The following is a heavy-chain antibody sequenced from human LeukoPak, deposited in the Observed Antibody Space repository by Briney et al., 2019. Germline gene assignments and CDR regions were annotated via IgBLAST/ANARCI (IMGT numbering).Heavy chain of an antibody. D-gene: IGHD3-22*01. CDR1: GITFSSYE. J-gene: IGHJ3*02. CDR3: ARAPDGYEAFDI. V-gene: IGHV3-48*03. Sequence: GGSLRLSCAASGITFSSYEMNCVRQAPGKGLEWVSYISSSGSTIYYADSVKGRFTTSRDNSKNTLYLQMNSLRAEDTAVYYCARAPDGYEAFDIWGQGTMVTVSS. CDR2: ISSSGSTI.